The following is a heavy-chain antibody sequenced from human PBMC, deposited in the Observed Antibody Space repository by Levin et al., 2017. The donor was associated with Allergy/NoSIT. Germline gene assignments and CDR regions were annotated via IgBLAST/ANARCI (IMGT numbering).Heavy chain of an antibody. Sequence: GESLKISCAASGFTFSSYAMHWVRQAPGKGLEWVAVISYDGSNKYYADSVKGRFTISRDNSKNTLYLQMNSLRAEDTAVYYCARVLGSGWFPQNYWGQGTLVTVSS. D-gene: IGHD6-19*01. J-gene: IGHJ4*02. CDR2: ISYDGSNK. V-gene: IGHV3-30-3*01. CDR1: GFTFSSYA. CDR3: ARVLGSGWFPQNY.